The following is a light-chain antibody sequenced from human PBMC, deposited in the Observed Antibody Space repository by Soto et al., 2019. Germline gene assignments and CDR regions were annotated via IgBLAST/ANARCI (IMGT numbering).Light chain of an antibody. CDR3: QQSYSTPRT. CDR1: QSISSY. J-gene: IGKJ1*01. CDR2: AAS. Sequence: DLQMTQSPSSLSASVGDRDTITCRASQSISSYLNWYQQKPGKAPKLLIHAASSLQSGVPSRFSGSGSGTDFTLTISSLQPEDFATYYCQQSYSTPRTFGQGTKVDI. V-gene: IGKV1-39*01.